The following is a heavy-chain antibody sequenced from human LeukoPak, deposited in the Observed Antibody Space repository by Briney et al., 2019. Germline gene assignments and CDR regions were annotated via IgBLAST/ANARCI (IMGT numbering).Heavy chain of an antibody. CDR1: GGSISSSSYY. J-gene: IGHJ4*02. D-gene: IGHD5/OR15-5a*01. CDR3: ARQGPHLPDY. Sequence: SETLSLTCTVSGGSISSSSYYWGWIRQPPGKGLEWIGSIYYSGSTYYNPSLKSRVTISVDTSKNQFSLKLSSVTAADTAVYYCARQGPHLPDYWGQGTLVTVSS. V-gene: IGHV4-39*01. CDR2: IYYSGST.